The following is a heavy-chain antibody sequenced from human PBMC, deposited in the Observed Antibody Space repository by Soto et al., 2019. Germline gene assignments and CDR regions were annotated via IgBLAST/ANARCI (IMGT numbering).Heavy chain of an antibody. Sequence: PGGSLRLSCAASGFTFSSYWIYWVRQVPGKGLVWVSRINPDGSRTEYADSVKGRFTISRDNAENTVYLQMNSLRDEDTAIYYCVRDPVQWLVPLDYWGQGTLVTVSS. V-gene: IGHV3-74*01. CDR2: INPDGSRT. CDR3: VRDPVQWLVPLDY. CDR1: GFTFSSYW. J-gene: IGHJ4*02. D-gene: IGHD6-19*01.